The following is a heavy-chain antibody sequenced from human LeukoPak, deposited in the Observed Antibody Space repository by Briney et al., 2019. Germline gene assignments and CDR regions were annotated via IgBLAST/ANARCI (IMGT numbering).Heavy chain of an antibody. CDR3: AASLWFGIYPEY. V-gene: IGHV4-38-2*02. CDR1: GYSISSGYY. Sequence: SETLSLTCTVSGYSISSGYYWGWIRQPPGEGLEWIGSIYYSGSTYYNTSLKSRVTISVDTSNNHLSLSLNSVTTADTAVYYCAASLWFGIYPEYWGQGSLVTVSS. D-gene: IGHD3-10*01. J-gene: IGHJ4*02. CDR2: IYYSGST.